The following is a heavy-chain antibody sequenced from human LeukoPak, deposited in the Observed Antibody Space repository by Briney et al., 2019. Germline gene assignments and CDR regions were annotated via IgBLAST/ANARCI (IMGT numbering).Heavy chain of an antibody. V-gene: IGHV3-74*01. CDR3: ARERTSGWDAFDL. CDR1: GFTFSSFW. CDR2: INSVGSST. D-gene: IGHD6-19*01. J-gene: IGHJ5*02. Sequence: SGGSLRLSCAASGFTFSSFWMHWVRQAPGRGLVWVSRINSVGSSTSYADSVKGRFTISRDNAKNTLYLQMNSLRAEDTAVYYCARERTSGWDAFDLWGQGTLVTVSS.